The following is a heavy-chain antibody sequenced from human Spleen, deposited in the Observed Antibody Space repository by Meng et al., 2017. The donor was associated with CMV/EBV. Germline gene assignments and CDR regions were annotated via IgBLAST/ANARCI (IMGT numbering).Heavy chain of an antibody. D-gene: IGHD2-2*01. V-gene: IGHV3-30-3*01. J-gene: IGHJ4*02. CDR1: GFTFSSYA. CDR3: ARGPYCSSTGCYLAPYDY. Sequence: GESLKISCAASGFTFSSYAMHWVRQAPGKGLEWVAVISYDGSNKYYADSVKGRFTISRDNSKNTLYLQMNSLRAEDTAVYYCARGPYCSSTGCYLAPYDYWGQGTLVTVSS. CDR2: ISYDGSNK.